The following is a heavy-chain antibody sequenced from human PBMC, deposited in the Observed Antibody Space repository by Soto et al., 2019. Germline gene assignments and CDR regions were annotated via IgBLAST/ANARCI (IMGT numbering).Heavy chain of an antibody. CDR2: IYSGGST. CDR1: GFTVSSNY. Sequence: GGSLRLSCAASGFTVSSNYMSWVRQAPGKGLEWVSVIYSGGSTYYADSVKGRFTISRDNSKNTLYLQMNSLRAEDTAVYYCARGPRGYSGYDLSWFDPWGHGTLVTVSS. J-gene: IGHJ5*02. CDR3: ARGPRGYSGYDLSWFDP. V-gene: IGHV3-53*01. D-gene: IGHD5-12*01.